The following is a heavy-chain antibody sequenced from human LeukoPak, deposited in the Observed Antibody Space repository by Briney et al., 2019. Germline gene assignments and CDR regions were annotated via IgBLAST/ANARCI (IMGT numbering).Heavy chain of an antibody. CDR3: AREWALPGAYYMDV. Sequence: SGGSLRLSCAASGFTFSTYWMHWVRQAPGKGLVWVSRIKSDGSTNYADSVKGRFTISRDSANNTLFLQMNSLRGDGTAVYYCAREWALPGAYYMDVWGKGTTVTVSS. D-gene: IGHD7-27*01. J-gene: IGHJ6*03. V-gene: IGHV3-74*01. CDR2: IKSDGST. CDR1: GFTFSTYW.